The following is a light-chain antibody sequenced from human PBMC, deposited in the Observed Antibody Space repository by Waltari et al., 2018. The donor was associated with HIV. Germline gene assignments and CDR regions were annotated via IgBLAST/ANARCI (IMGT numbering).Light chain of an antibody. V-gene: IGLV3-1*01. CDR3: QAWVSRTAWVI. Sequence: SYDLAQPPSVSVSPGQTARITCSGDTLGATFASWYQQRPGQSPLLIIYQDNRRPSGIPDRFSGSHSGNAATLTISETQAMDEADYFCQAWVSRTAWVIFGGGTKLTVV. J-gene: IGLJ2*01. CDR2: QDN. CDR1: TLGATF.